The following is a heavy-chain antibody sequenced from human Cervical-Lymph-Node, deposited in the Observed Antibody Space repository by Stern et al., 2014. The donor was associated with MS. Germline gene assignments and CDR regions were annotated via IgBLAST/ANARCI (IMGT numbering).Heavy chain of an antibody. CDR2: INPNGGGP. J-gene: IGHJ6*02. Sequence: VQLVQSGAEVKKPGASVKVSCKASGYTFTGYFIHWVRQAPGHGLEWMGRINPNGGGPNHAKNFQGRVTMTRDTSITTAYMELNSLRSDDTAFYYCARGDERWLLAYYYGLDVWGRGTTVIVSS. CDR3: ARGDERWLLAYYYGLDV. CDR1: GYTFTGYF. V-gene: IGHV1-2*06. D-gene: IGHD5-18*01.